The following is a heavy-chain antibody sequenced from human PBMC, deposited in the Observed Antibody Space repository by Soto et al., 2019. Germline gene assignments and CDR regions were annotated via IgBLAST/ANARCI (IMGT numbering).Heavy chain of an antibody. V-gene: IGHV3-30*18. J-gene: IGHJ4*02. Sequence: GGALRLSFAASGFTIRSYSMNWVRQAPGKGLEWVAVVSHDGRNTHYADSVKGRFTISRDSSKNTVSLEMTSLRAEDTAVYYCAKGGRQWLVTSDFNYWGQGALVTVSS. D-gene: IGHD6-19*01. CDR3: AKGGRQWLVTSDFNY. CDR2: VSHDGRNT. CDR1: GFTIRSYS.